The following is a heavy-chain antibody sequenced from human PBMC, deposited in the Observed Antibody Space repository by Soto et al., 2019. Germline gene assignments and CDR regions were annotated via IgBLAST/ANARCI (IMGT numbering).Heavy chain of an antibody. CDR2: IWYDGSNQ. D-gene: IGHD3-10*01. J-gene: IGHJ1*01. CDR1: GFTFSSYG. Sequence: QVQLVESGGGVVQPGRSLRLSCAVSGFTFSSYGMHWVRQAPGKGLEWVAVIWYDGSNQFYADSVKGRFTISRDNSKRTLYLQMNSLGADDPAVYYCARDLRGGASADFQNWGQGTLLTVSS. CDR3: ARDLRGGASADFQN. V-gene: IGHV3-33*01.